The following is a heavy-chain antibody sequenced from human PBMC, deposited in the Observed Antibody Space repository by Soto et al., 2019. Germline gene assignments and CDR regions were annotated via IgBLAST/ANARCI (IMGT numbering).Heavy chain of an antibody. V-gene: IGHV4-30-4*01. Sequence: SETLSLTCTVSGGSISSGDYYWSWIRQPPGKGLEWIGYIYYSGSTYYNPSLKSRVTISVDTSKNQFSLKLSSVTAADTAVYYCAREGVDNWNYDVYWGQGTLVTISS. J-gene: IGHJ4*02. CDR2: IYYSGST. D-gene: IGHD1-7*01. CDR1: GGSISSGDYY. CDR3: AREGVDNWNYDVY.